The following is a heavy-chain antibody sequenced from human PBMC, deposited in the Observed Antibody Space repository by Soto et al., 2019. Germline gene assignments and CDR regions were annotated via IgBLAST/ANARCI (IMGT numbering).Heavy chain of an antibody. CDR1: GYTFTSYG. CDR3: ARVDTAMVQSSGAAGAFDYYYYCGMDV. D-gene: IGHD5-18*01. Sequence: GASVKVSCKASGYTFTSYGISWVRQAPGQGLEWMGWISAYNGNTNYAQKLQGRVTMTTDTSTSTAYMELRSLRSDDTAVYYCARVDTAMVQSSGAAGAFDYYYYCGMDVWGQGTTVTVS. V-gene: IGHV1-18*01. J-gene: IGHJ6*02. CDR2: ISAYNGNT.